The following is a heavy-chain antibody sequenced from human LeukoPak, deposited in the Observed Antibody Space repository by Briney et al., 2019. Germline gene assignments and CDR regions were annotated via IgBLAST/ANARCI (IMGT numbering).Heavy chain of an antibody. CDR1: GDSVSSGY. V-gene: IGHV4-4*09. D-gene: IGHD2-15*01. Sequence: SETLSHICNVSGDSVSSGYWSWIRQSPGKGLEWIGFIQDSGITDINPSLQSRLYMSVDISKNQFSLNLRSVTAADTAVYYCAGRGLRYSREWGQGILVPISS. CDR2: IQDSGIT. J-gene: IGHJ1*01. CDR3: AGRGLRYSRE.